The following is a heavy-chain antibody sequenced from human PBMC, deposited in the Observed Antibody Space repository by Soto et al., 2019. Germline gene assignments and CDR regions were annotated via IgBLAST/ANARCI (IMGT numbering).Heavy chain of an antibody. CDR2: ISGSGGST. CDR1: GFTFSSYA. V-gene: IGHV3-23*01. J-gene: IGHJ6*03. Sequence: GGSLRLSCAASGFTFSSYAMSWVRQAPGKGLEWVSAISGSGGSTYYADSVKGRFTISRDNSKNTLYLQMNSPRAEDTAVYYCAKDGGWYGSGRYYMDVWGKGTTVTVSS. D-gene: IGHD3-10*01. CDR3: AKDGGWYGSGRYYMDV.